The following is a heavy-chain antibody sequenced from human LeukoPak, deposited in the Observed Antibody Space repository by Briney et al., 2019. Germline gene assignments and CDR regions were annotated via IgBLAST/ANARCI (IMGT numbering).Heavy chain of an antibody. CDR3: ARARGSIAAIDY. CDR2: INPNSGGT. Sequence: ASVKVSCKASGYTFTGYYMHWVRQAPGQGLEWMGWINPNSGGTNYAQKFQGRVTMTRDTSISTAYMELSRLRSEDTAVYYCARARGSIAAIDYWGQGTLVTVSS. J-gene: IGHJ4*02. D-gene: IGHD6-6*01. CDR1: GYTFTGYY. V-gene: IGHV1-2*02.